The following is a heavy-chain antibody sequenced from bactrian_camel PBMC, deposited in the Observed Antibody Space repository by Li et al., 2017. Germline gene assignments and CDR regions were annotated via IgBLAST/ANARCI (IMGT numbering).Heavy chain of an antibody. D-gene: IGHD7*01. CDR3: AGASRACGSRYVLSESAYKY. J-gene: IGHJ4*01. CDR1: GSMRC. V-gene: IGHV3S53*01. Sequence: QLVESGGGSVQAGGSLRLSCVFAGSMRCMAWFRQAPGQGLEWVAGVDSSGRTAYADSVKGRFTISLDDAETTLYLQMNSLKPEDAATYYCAGASRACGSRYVLSESAYKYWGQGTQVTVS. CDR2: VDSSGRT.